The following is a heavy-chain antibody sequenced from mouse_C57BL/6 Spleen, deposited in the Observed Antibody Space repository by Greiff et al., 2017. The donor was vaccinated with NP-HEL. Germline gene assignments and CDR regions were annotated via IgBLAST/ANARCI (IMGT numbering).Heavy chain of an antibody. V-gene: IGHV1-72*01. CDR2: IDPNSGGT. Sequence: QVQLKQPGAELVKPGASVKLSCKASGYTFTSYWMHWVKQRPGRGLEWIGRIDPNSGGTKYTEKFKSKATLTVDKPSSTAYMQLSSLTSEDSAVYYCARSLYYYGSSPFDYWGQGTTLTVSS. J-gene: IGHJ2*01. D-gene: IGHD1-1*01. CDR1: GYTFTSYW. CDR3: ARSLYYYGSSPFDY.